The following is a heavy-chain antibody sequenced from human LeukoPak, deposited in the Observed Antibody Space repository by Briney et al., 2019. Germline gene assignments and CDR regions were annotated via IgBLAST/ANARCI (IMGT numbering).Heavy chain of an antibody. D-gene: IGHD3-22*01. CDR2: IIPIFGIA. CDR1: GGTFSIYS. J-gene: IGHJ5*02. V-gene: IGHV1-69*04. Sequence: GSSVKVSCKASGGTFSIYSISWVPQAPGQGRECMGKIIPIFGIANYAQKFQGRVTITADKSTSTAYMELSSLRSEDTAVYYCARVGVYYDSSGYQRWFDPWGQGTMVTVSS. CDR3: ARVGVYYDSSGYQRWFDP.